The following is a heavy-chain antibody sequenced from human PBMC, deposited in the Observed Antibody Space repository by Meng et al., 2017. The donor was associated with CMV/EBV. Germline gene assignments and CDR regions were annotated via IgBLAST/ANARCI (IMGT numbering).Heavy chain of an antibody. V-gene: IGHV4-59*01. CDR1: GGSISHYY. CDR2: VYNTGRT. D-gene: IGHD6-19*01. Sequence: GSLRLSCSVSGGSISHYYWSWIRQPPGKGLQWIGYVYNTGRTNYNPSLKSRVTISVDTSKNQFSLKLSSVTAADTAVYYCARGSPNNGWYQIDYWGQGTLVTVSS. CDR3: ARGSPNNGWYQIDY. J-gene: IGHJ4*02.